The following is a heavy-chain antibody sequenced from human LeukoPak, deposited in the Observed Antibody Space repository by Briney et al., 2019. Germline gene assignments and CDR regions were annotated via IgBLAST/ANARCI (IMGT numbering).Heavy chain of an antibody. V-gene: IGHV4-61*01. J-gene: IGHJ4*02. CDR3: ARAQGVNYYDSSGLDY. Sequence: SETLSLTCTVSGGSVSSGSYYWSWIRQPPGKGLEWIGYIYYSESTNYNPSLKSRVTISVDTSKNQFSLKLSSVTAADTAVYYCARAQGVNYYDSSGLDYWGQGTLVTVSS. CDR1: GGSVSSGSYY. CDR2: IYYSEST. D-gene: IGHD3-22*01.